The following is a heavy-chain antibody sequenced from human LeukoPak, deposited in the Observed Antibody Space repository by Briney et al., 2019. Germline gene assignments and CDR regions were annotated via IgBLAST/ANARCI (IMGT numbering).Heavy chain of an antibody. D-gene: IGHD3-3*02. CDR2: ISGSGGNT. Sequence: GGTLRLSCAASGFTFSSYVMSWVRQAPGKGLEWVSGISGSGGNTYYADSVKGRFTISRDNSKNTLSLQMNSLRAEDTAVYYCAKPRGGLAYYMDVWGKGTTVTVSS. CDR1: GFTFSSYV. V-gene: IGHV3-23*01. J-gene: IGHJ6*03. CDR3: AKPRGGLAYYMDV.